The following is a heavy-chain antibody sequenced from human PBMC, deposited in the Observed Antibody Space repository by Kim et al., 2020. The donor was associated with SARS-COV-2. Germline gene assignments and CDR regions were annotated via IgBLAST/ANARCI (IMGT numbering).Heavy chain of an antibody. CDR3: ARDPRPHGYSYGWYYYGMDV. D-gene: IGHD5-18*01. CDR1: GGTFSSYA. J-gene: IGHJ6*02. V-gene: IGHV1-69*04. CDR2: IIPILGIA. Sequence: SVKVSCKASGGTFSSYAISWVRQAPGQGLEWMGRIIPILGIANYAQKFQGRVTITADKSTSTAYMELSSLRSEDTAVYYCARDPRPHGYSYGWYYYGMDVWSQGTTVTVSS.